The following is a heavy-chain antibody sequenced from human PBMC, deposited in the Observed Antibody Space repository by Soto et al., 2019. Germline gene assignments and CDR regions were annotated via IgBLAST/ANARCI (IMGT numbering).Heavy chain of an antibody. V-gene: IGHV2-26*01. J-gene: IGHJ6*02. CDR1: GFSLSNARMG. Sequence: VSGPTLVNPTETLTLTCTVSGFSLSNARMGVSWIRQPPGKALEWLAHIFSNGEKSYSTSLKSRLTISKDTSKSQVVLTMTNMDPVDTATYYCARMAVTTYYYGMDVWGQGTTVTVSS. CDR3: ARMAVTTYYYGMDV. D-gene: IGHD4-4*01. CDR2: IFSNGEK.